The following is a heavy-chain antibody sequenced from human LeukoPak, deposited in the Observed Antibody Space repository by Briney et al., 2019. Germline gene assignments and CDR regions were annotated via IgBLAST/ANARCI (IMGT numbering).Heavy chain of an antibody. V-gene: IGHV3-7*05. D-gene: IGHD6-19*01. CDR2: IKQDGSET. Sequence: TGGSLRLSCAASGITFSRYWMNWVRQAPGKGLEWVANIKQDGSETNYVDSVKGRFTISRDNAKKSLYLQMNSLRVEDTAVYYCAKEQHITGAGTVDYWGQGTLVTVSS. CDR3: AKEQHITGAGTVDY. J-gene: IGHJ4*02. CDR1: GITFSRYW.